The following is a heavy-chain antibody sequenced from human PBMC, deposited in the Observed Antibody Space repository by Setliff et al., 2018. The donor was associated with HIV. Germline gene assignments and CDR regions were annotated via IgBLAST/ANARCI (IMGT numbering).Heavy chain of an antibody. CDR1: GFSFSAYA. CDR2: ISGSGGST. J-gene: IGHJ6*03. V-gene: IGHV3-23*01. CDR3: ARDPYYMDV. Sequence: GGSLRLSCVASGFSFSAYAVHWVRQSPGKGLEWVSAISGSGGSTYYADSVKGRFTISRDNAKNSLFLDLNSLRADDTAVYYCARDPYYMDVWGKGTTVTVSS.